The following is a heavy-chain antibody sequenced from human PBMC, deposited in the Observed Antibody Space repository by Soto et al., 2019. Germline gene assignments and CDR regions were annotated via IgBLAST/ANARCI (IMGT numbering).Heavy chain of an antibody. D-gene: IGHD3-9*01. CDR3: AKDIDGAFDY. V-gene: IGHV3-9*01. CDR2: ISWNSGSI. J-gene: IGHJ4*03. Sequence: PGGSLRLSCAASGFTFDDYAMHWVRQAPGKGLEWVSGISWNSGSIGYADSVKGRFTISRDNAKNSLYLQMNSLRAEDTALYYCAKDIDGAFDYWGQGTTVTVS. CDR1: GFTFDDYA.